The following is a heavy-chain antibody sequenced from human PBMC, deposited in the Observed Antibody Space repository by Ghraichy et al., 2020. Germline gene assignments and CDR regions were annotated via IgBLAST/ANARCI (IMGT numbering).Heavy chain of an antibody. CDR3: AHSVGGRYYDRSGYHFDP. CDR2: IFWNDDK. V-gene: IGHV2-5*01. Sequence: SGPTLVKPTQTLTLTCTFSGFSLTTGGLGVAWIRQPPGKALEWLGLIFWNDDKHYSPSLKSRLTITKDTSKNQVVLTMTNMDPVDTATYYCAHSVGGRYYDRSGYHFDPWGQGTLVTVSS. CDR1: GFSLTTGGLG. J-gene: IGHJ5*02. D-gene: IGHD3-22*01.